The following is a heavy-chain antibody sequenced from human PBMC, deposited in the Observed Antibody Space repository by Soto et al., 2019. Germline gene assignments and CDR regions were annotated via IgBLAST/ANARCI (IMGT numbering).Heavy chain of an antibody. CDR3: ARHEAEQ. J-gene: IGHJ4*02. V-gene: IGHV5-51*01. Sequence: PGESLKISCKGSGYSFTNYWIGCLRQMPGKGLEGVGTSYPGESDTRYSPSFQGQVSISADKSISTAYLQWSSLKASDTAMYYCARHEAEQWGQGTLVTVSS. CDR2: SYPGESDT. CDR1: GYSFTNYW.